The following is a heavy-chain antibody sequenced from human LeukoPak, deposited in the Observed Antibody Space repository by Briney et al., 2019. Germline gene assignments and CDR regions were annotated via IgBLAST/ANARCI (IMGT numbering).Heavy chain of an antibody. Sequence: GGSLRLSCAASGFTFSSSSMNWLRQAPGKGLEWVSSISSSGIYIYYVDSVKGRFTISRDNTENSLSLLMHNLRPEDTAVYSCARDQCDVLTGTTKTFDYWGQGTLVTVSS. D-gene: IGHD3-9*01. CDR3: ARDQCDVLTGTTKTFDY. V-gene: IGHV3-21*06. CDR2: ISSSGIYI. CDR1: GFTFSSSS. J-gene: IGHJ4*02.